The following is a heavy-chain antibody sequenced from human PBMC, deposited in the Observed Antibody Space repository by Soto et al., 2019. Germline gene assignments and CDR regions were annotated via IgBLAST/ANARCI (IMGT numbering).Heavy chain of an antibody. D-gene: IGHD6-19*01. J-gene: IGHJ4*02. V-gene: IGHV3-15*01. Sequence: GGSLRLSCAASGFTFSNAWTSWVRQAPGKGLEWVGRIKSKTGGGTTDYAAPVKGRFTISRDDSKNTLYLQMNSLKTEDTAVYYCTTGRTWAGTPDYLGQGT. CDR2: IKSKTGGGTT. CDR1: GFTFSNAW. CDR3: TTGRTWAGTPDY.